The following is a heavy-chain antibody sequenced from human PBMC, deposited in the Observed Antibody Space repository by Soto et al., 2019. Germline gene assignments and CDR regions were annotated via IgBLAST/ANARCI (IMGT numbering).Heavy chain of an antibody. CDR1: GFTFSSYW. CDR3: ARGDGDYHDGNGYLGRH. J-gene: IGHJ4*02. CDR2: VKRDGSGA. D-gene: IGHD3-22*01. Sequence: EVQLVESGGDLVQPGGSLRLSCAASGFTFSSYWMHWVRQAPGKGLVRVSRVKRDGSGAIYADSVNGRFTVSRDNGKNTLYLLMNRLSTEDTAASYRARGDGDYHDGNGYLGRHWGQGPRVTVSS. V-gene: IGHV3-74*01.